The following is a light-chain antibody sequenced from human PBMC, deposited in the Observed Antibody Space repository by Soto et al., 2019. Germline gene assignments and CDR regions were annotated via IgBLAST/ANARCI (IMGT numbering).Light chain of an antibody. CDR2: GAS. Sequence: VLTQSPGTLSLSPGERATLSCRASQSVSSSNLAWYQKKPGQAPRVLIYGASTRANGIPDRFSGSGSGSDFTLTISRLEPEDFAVYYCQQYDSPPYTFGQGTILEIK. V-gene: IGKV3-20*01. CDR3: QQYDSPPYT. J-gene: IGKJ2*01. CDR1: QSVSSSN.